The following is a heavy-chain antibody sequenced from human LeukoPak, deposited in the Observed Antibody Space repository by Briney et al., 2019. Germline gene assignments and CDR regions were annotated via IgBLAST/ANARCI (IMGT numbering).Heavy chain of an antibody. CDR3: AADSPLTWSYGMDV. J-gene: IGHJ6*02. D-gene: IGHD2-21*02. CDR2: IVVGSGNT. V-gene: IGHV1-58*01. Sequence: WIVVGSGNTNYAQKFQERVTITRDMSTSTAYMELSSLRSEDTAVYYCAADSPLTWSYGMDVWGQGTTVTVSS.